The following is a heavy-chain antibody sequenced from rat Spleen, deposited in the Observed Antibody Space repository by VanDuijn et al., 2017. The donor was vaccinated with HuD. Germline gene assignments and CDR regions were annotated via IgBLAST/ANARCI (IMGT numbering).Heavy chain of an antibody. CDR1: GFTFSDYY. D-gene: IGHD4-3*01. V-gene: IGHV5-7*01. Sequence: EVELVESGGGLVQPGRSLKLSCAASGFTFSDYYMAWVRQAPTTGLEWVATISYDGSSTYYRDSVKGRFTISRDNAKSNLYLQMDSLRSEDTATYYCARHNSGYGVMDAWGQGASVTVSS. CDR2: ISYDGSST. CDR3: ARHNSGYGVMDA. J-gene: IGHJ4*01.